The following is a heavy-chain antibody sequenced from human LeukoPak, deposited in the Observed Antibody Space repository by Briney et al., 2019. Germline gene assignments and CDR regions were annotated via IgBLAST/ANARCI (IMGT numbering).Heavy chain of an antibody. CDR1: GFSLSTGTMC. D-gene: IGHD2-21*02. Sequence: ESGPTLVNPTQPLTLTCTFSGFSLSTGTMCVSWIRQPPGKALEWLARIDWNNNKYYSTSLKTRLTISKDTSKNQVVLTMTNMDPVDTATYYCARVVTGGRDFDYWGQGTLVTVSS. J-gene: IGHJ4*02. CDR2: IDWNNNK. V-gene: IGHV2-70*11. CDR3: ARVVTGGRDFDY.